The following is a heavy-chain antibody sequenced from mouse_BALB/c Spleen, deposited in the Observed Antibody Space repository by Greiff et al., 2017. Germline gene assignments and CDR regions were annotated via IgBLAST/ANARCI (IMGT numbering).Heavy chain of an antibody. CDR1: GFTFSSYG. CDR3: ARQYYRYGGLFYAMDY. V-gene: IGHV5-6*02. Sequence: EVMLVESGGDLVKPGGSLKLSCAASGFTFSSYGMSWVRQTPDKRLEWVATISSGGSYTYYPDSVKGRFTISRDNAKNTLYLQMSSLKSEDTAMYYCARQYYRYGGLFYAMDYWGQGTSVTVSS. CDR2: ISSGGSYT. D-gene: IGHD2-14*01. J-gene: IGHJ4*01.